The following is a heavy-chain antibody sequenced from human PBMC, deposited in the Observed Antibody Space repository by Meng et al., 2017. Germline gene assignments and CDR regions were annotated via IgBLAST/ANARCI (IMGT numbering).Heavy chain of an antibody. CDR2: INPNSGGT. Sequence: PLVQSGAEVKKPGASLKVSCKASGYTFTGYYMHWVRQAPGQGLEWMGRINPNSGGTNYAQKFQGRVTMTRDTSISTAYMELSRLRSDDTAVYYCARALIVVANWFDPWGQGTLVTVSS. J-gene: IGHJ5*02. CDR3: ARALIVVANWFDP. CDR1: GYTFTGYY. D-gene: IGHD3-22*01. V-gene: IGHV1-2*06.